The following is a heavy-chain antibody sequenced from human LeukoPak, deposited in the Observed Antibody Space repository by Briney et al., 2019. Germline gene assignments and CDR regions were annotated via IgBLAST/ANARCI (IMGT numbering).Heavy chain of an antibody. CDR1: GGSISSSSYY. D-gene: IGHD5-18*01. J-gene: IGHJ4*02. CDR3: ARDASRGYSIFDY. Sequence: KPSETLSLTCTVSGGSISSSSYYWGWIRQPPGKGLEWIGSIYYSGSTYYNPSLKSRVTISVDTSKNQFSLKLSSVTAADTAVYYCARDASRGYSIFDYWGQGTLVTVSS. V-gene: IGHV4-39*07. CDR2: IYYSGST.